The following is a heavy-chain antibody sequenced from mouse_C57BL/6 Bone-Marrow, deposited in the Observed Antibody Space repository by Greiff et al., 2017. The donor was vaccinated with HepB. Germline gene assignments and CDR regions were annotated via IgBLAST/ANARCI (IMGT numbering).Heavy chain of an antibody. CDR2: IDPETGGT. Sequence: LQESGAELVRPGASVTLSCKASGYTFTDYEMHWVKQTPVHGLEWIGAIDPETGGTAYNQKFKGKAILTADKSSSTAYMELRSLTSEDSAVYYCTRQSLYDGYSLYAMDYWGQGTSVTVSS. D-gene: IGHD2-3*01. J-gene: IGHJ4*01. CDR3: TRQSLYDGYSLYAMDY. V-gene: IGHV1-15*01. CDR1: GYTFTDYE.